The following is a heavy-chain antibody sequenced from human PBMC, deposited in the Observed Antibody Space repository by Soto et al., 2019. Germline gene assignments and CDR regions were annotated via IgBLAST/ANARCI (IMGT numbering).Heavy chain of an antibody. CDR1: GFTFDDYA. J-gene: IGHJ4*02. Sequence: SLLLSCSASGFTFDDYAMHWVRQAPGKGLEWVSGISWNSGSIGYADSVKGRFTISRDNAKNSLYLQMNSLRAEDTALYYCAKDMSPNYYDSSGYYQPSFDYWGQGTLVTVYS. V-gene: IGHV3-9*01. D-gene: IGHD3-22*01. CDR3: AKDMSPNYYDSSGYYQPSFDY. CDR2: ISWNSGSI.